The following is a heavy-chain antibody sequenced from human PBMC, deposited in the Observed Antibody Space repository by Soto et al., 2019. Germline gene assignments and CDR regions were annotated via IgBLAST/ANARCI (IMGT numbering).Heavy chain of an antibody. V-gene: IGHV2-70*04. CDR2: IDWDDDK. Sequence: SGPTLVNPTQTLTLTCTFSGFSLGSGGMRVSWIRQPPGKALEWLARIDWDDDKFYSTSLKTRLTISKDTSKNQVVLTMTNMDPVDTATYYCARTYDSSGYSPYNFDYWGQGTLVTVSS. D-gene: IGHD3-22*01. CDR3: ARTYDSSGYSPYNFDY. CDR1: GFSLGSGGMR. J-gene: IGHJ4*02.